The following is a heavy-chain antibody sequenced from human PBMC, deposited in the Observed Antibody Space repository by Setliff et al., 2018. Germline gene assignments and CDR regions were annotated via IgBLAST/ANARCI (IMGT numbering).Heavy chain of an antibody. CDR3: ARAADSYGPPRSYMDV. V-gene: IGHV3-48*03. D-gene: IGHD5-18*01. Sequence: PGGSLRLSCAASGFIFRSYEMNWVRQTPGKGLEWVSYINSGGNKIYYADSVEGRFTISRDNGKNSLFLQMNSLRAEDTAVYYCARAADSYGPPRSYMDVWGKGTTVTVSS. CDR1: GFIFRSYE. CDR2: INSGGNKI. J-gene: IGHJ6*03.